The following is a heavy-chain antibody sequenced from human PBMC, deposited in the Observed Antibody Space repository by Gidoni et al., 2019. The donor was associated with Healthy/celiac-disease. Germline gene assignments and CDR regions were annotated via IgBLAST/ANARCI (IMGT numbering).Heavy chain of an antibody. CDR2: ISSSSSYI. Sequence: EVQLVESGGGLVKPGGSRRLSCAASGFTFSSYSMNWVRQAPGKGLELVSSISSSSSYIYYADSVKGRFTISRDNAKNSLYLQMNSLRAEDTAVYYCASSNSYGYFSFDYWGQGTLVTVSS. J-gene: IGHJ4*02. CDR3: ASSNSYGYFSFDY. CDR1: GFTFSSYS. V-gene: IGHV3-21*01. D-gene: IGHD5-18*01.